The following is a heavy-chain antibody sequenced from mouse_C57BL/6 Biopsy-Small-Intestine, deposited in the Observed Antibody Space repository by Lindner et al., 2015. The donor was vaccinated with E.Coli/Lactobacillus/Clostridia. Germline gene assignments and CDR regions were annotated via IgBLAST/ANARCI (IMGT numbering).Heavy chain of an antibody. J-gene: IGHJ3*01. CDR2: IDPETGGT. CDR3: TSYDGYTWFAY. CDR1: GYTFTDYE. D-gene: IGHD2-3*01. Sequence: VQLQESGAELVRPGASVTLSCKASGYTFTDYEMHWVKQTPVHGLEWIGAIDPETGGTAYNQKFKGKAILTADKSSSTAYMELRSLTSEDSAVYYCTSYDGYTWFAYWGQGTLVTVSA. V-gene: IGHV1-15*01.